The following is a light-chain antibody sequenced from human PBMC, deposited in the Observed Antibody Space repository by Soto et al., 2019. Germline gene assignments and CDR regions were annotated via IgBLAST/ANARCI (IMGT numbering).Light chain of an antibody. CDR1: QSVSSSY. CDR3: QQYGSSPWT. Sequence: EMVLTQSPCTLSLSPGERATLSCRASQSVSSSYLAWYQQKPGQAPRLLIYGASSRATGIPDRFSGSGSGTDFTLTISRLEPEDLAVYYCQQYGSSPWTFVQGTKVEIK. J-gene: IGKJ1*01. V-gene: IGKV3-20*01. CDR2: GAS.